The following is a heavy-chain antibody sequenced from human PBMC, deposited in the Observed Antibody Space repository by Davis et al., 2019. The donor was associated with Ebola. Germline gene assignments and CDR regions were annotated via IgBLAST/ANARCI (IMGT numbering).Heavy chain of an antibody. CDR3: ASLSRYYYYGMDV. CDR2: IKQDGSEK. J-gene: IGHJ6*02. V-gene: IGHV3-7*03. CDR1: GFTFSSYW. D-gene: IGHD3-16*01. Sequence: GESLKISCAASGFTFSSYWMSWVRQAPGKGLEWVANIKQDGSEKYYADSVKGRFTISRHNSKNTLYLQMNSLRAEDTAVYYCASLSRYYYYGMDVWGQGTTVTVSS.